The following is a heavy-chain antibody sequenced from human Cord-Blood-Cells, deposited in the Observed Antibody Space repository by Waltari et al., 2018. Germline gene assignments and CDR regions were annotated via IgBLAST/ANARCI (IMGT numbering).Heavy chain of an antibody. CDR1: GGSITRRIYY. J-gene: IGHJ4*02. D-gene: IGHD3-3*01. CDR3: ARLNYEFWSGPDY. CDR2: IHYSGST. V-gene: IGHV4-39*01. Sequence: QQPQASGTGLVKPSGPLSLPCTVAGGSITRRIYYWAWSRQPPGKGLEWIGRIHYSGSTYYNPSLKSLVTISVDTSKNQVSLKLSSVTAADTAVYYCARLNYEFWSGPDYWGQGTLVTVSS.